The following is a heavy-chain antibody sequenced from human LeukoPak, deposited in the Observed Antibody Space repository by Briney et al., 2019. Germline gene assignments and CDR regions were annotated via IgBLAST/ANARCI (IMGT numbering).Heavy chain of an antibody. J-gene: IGHJ4*02. D-gene: IGHD3-16*01. CDR1: GGSISSYY. CDR2: IYTSGST. V-gene: IGHV4-4*07. Sequence: SETLSLTCTVSGGSISSYYWSWIRQPAGKGLEWIGRIYTSGSTNYNPSLKSRVSMSLDTSKNQFSLKMSSVTAADTAIYYCARDHTLSAGELDYWGQGTLVTVSS. CDR3: ARDHTLSAGELDY.